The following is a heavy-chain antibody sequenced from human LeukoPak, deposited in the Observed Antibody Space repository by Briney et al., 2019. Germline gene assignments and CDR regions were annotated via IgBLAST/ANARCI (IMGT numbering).Heavy chain of an antibody. J-gene: IGHJ4*02. Sequence: GGSLRLSCTASGFIISTYARSWVRQAPGQGLEWVSTITGGGGSTYYAASVKGRFTISRDNSKNTLSLQMSSLRAEDTALYYCAKETTTYDNWGQGTLVTVSS. CDR3: AKETTTYDN. V-gene: IGHV3-23*01. CDR2: ITGGGGST. CDR1: GFIISTYA. D-gene: IGHD4-11*01.